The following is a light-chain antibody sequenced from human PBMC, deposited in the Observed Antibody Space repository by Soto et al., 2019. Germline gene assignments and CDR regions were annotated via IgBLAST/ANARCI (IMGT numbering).Light chain of an antibody. CDR3: CSYAGSSTWV. V-gene: IGLV2-23*02. J-gene: IGLJ1*01. Sequence: QSALTQPASVSGSPGQSIAISCTGTSSDVGGYDYVSWYQQQPDKAPKLTIYEVTKRPSGVSNRFSGSKSGNTASLTISWLQAEDEADYYCCSYAGSSTWVFGTGTKVTVL. CDR1: SSDVGGYDY. CDR2: EVT.